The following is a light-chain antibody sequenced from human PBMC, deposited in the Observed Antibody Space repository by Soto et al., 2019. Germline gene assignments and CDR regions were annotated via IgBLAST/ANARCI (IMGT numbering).Light chain of an antibody. CDR1: SSDIGGYNY. J-gene: IGLJ1*01. CDR2: TVT. V-gene: IGLV2-11*01. Sequence: QSVLTQPRSVSGSPGQSVTISCTGTSSDIGGYNYVSWYQQHPGKAPKLMIYTVTKRPSGVPDRFSGSKSDNTASLTISGLQADDEADYYCCSYAGSSSYVVGTGTKLTVL. CDR3: CSYAGSSSYV.